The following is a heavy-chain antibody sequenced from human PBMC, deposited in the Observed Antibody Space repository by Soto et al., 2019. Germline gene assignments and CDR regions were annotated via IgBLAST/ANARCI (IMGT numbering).Heavy chain of an antibody. J-gene: IGHJ5*02. CDR2: IYHSGST. V-gene: IGHV4-4*02. CDR3: ARFDCSGGSCYSSVS. Sequence: QVQLQESGPGLVKPSGTPSLTCAVSSGSISSSNWWSWVRQPPGKGLEWIGEIYHSGSTNYNPSLKSRVTISVDKSKNQFSLKLSSVTAADTAVYYCARFDCSGGSCYSSVSWGQGTLVTVSS. D-gene: IGHD2-15*01. CDR1: SGSISSSNW.